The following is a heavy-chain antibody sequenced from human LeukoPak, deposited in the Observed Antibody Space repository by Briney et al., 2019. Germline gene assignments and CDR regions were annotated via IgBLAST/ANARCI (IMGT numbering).Heavy chain of an antibody. V-gene: IGHV3-7*05. J-gene: IGHJ4*02. D-gene: IGHD1-26*01. Sequence: GGSLRLSCAASGFTFSSQWMNGVRQAPGKGLEWVANIKEDGSEKYYVDSVRGRFTISRHNPKNSLCLQMNSLSAEDTAIYYCVRSGGYWGQGTLVTVPS. CDR2: IKEDGSEK. CDR1: GFTFSSQW. CDR3: VRSGGY.